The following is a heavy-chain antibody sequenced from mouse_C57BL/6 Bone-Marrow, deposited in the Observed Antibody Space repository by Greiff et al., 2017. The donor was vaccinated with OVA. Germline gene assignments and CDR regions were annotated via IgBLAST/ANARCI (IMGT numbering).Heavy chain of an antibody. J-gene: IGHJ3*01. CDR2: IYPGDGDT. Sequence: QVQLQQSGAELVKPGASVKISCKASGYAFSSYWMNWVKQRPGKGLEWIGQIYPGDGDTNYNGKFKGKATLTADKSSSTAYMQLSSLTSEDSAVYFCARSGYYGSSYVAYWGQGTLVTVSA. CDR1: GYAFSSYW. V-gene: IGHV1-80*01. D-gene: IGHD1-1*01. CDR3: ARSGYYGSSYVAY.